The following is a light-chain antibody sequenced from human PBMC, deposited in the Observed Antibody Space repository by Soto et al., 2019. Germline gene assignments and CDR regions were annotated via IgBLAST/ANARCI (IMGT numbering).Light chain of an antibody. CDR1: ETVSTN. V-gene: IGKV3-15*01. CDR3: QQYNSWPQR. CDR2: DVS. J-gene: IGKJ1*01. Sequence: VLTQSAATLSVTPLERVTLSCRASETVSTNLAWYKQRPGQAPRLLIYDVSTGATGIPARFSGRRSGTEFTLTICSLQSEDFGVYYCQQYNSWPQRFGEGTKVDIK.